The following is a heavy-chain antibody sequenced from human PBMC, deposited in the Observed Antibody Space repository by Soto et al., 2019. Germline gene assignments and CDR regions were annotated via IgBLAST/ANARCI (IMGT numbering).Heavy chain of an antibody. V-gene: IGHV3-15*07. Sequence: LSLTCAASGFTFSNAWMNWVRQAPGKGLEWVGRIKSKTDGGTTDYAAPVKGRFTISRDDSKNTLYLQMNSLKTEDTAVYYCTTARIAAARVAYWGQGTLVTVSS. CDR3: TTARIAAARVAY. CDR1: GFTFSNAW. CDR2: IKSKTDGGTT. J-gene: IGHJ4*02. D-gene: IGHD6-13*01.